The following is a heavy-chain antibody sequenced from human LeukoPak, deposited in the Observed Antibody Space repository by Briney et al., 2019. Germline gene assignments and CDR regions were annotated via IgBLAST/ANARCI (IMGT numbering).Heavy chain of an antibody. CDR3: ARVGSGSAFDY. J-gene: IGHJ4*02. D-gene: IGHD3-10*01. V-gene: IGHV4-31*03. CDR1: GGSISSGGYY. CDR2: IYYSGST. Sequence: SETLSLTCTVSGGSISSGGYYWSWLRQHPGKGVEWIGYIYYSGSTYYNPSLKSRVTISVDTSKNQFSLKLSSVTAADTAVYYCARVGSGSAFDYWGQGTLVTVSS.